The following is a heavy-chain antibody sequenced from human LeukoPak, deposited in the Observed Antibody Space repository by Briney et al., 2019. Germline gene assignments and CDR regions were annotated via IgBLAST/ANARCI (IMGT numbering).Heavy chain of an antibody. D-gene: IGHD2-21*02. J-gene: IGHJ3*01. CDR2: IYYTGSS. V-gene: IGHV4-59*01. CDR3: VRRVVVVTANDKSDAFDA. Sequence: SETLSLTCTVSGGSISSYYWNWIRQTPGEGLEWIGYIYYTGSSNYNPSLKSRVTISLDTSKNQFSLKLTSVTAADTAVYYCVRRVVVVTANDKSDAFDAWGQGTVVTVSS. CDR1: GGSISSYY.